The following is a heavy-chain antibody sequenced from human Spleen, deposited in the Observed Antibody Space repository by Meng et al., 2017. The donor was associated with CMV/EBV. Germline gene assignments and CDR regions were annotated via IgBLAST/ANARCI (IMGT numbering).Heavy chain of an antibody. CDR2: IHGSGEST. CDR3: ARDESVAGQGPYFDS. V-gene: IGHV3-23*01. J-gene: IGHJ4*02. CDR1: GFTVSSNS. Sequence: GGSLRLSCAASGFTVSSNSMSWVRQAPGKGLEWVSAIHGSGESTYYADSVKGRFTISRDNSKNTLFLQMNSLRAEDTAVYYCARDESVAGQGPYFDSWGQGTLVTVSS. D-gene: IGHD6-19*01.